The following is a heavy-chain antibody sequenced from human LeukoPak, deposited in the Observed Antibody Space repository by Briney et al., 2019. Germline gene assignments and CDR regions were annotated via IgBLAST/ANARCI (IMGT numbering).Heavy chain of an antibody. Sequence: GGSLRLSCAASGFTFSSYWMSWVRQAPGKGLEWVANIKQDGSEKYYVDSVKGRFTISRDNAKNSLYLQMNSLRAEDTAVYYCARGSLYYDILTGYPSPIDYWGQGTLVTVSS. J-gene: IGHJ4*02. CDR1: GFTFSSYW. CDR3: ARGSLYYDILTGYPSPIDY. CDR2: IKQDGSEK. D-gene: IGHD3-9*01. V-gene: IGHV3-7*01.